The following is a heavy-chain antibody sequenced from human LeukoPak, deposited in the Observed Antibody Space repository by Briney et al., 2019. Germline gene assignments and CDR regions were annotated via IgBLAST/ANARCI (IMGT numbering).Heavy chain of an antibody. CDR1: GGSISSYY. J-gene: IGHJ3*02. D-gene: IGHD6-19*01. CDR2: IYTSGST. Sequence: SSETLSLTCTVSGGSISSYYWSWIRQPAGKGLEWIGRIYTSGSTNYNPSLKSRATMSVDTSKNQFSLKLSSVTTADTAVYYCASDTYSSGWYGDAFDIWGQGTMVTVSS. V-gene: IGHV4-4*07. CDR3: ASDTYSSGWYGDAFDI.